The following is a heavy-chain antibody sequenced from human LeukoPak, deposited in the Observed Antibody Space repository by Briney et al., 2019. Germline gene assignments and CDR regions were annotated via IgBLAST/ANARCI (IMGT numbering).Heavy chain of an antibody. D-gene: IGHD6-13*01. J-gene: IGHJ4*02. CDR3: TRVGIAAENYYFDY. Sequence: GGSLRLSCTASGFTFGDYAMSWFRQAPGKGLEWVGFIRSKAYGGTTEYAASVKGRFTISRDDSKSIAYLQMNSLKTEDTAVYYCTRVGIAAENYYFDYWDQGTLVTVSS. CDR1: GFTFGDYA. CDR2: IRSKAYGGTT. V-gene: IGHV3-49*03.